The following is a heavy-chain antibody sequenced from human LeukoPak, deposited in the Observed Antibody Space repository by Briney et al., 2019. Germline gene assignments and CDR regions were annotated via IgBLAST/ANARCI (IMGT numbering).Heavy chain of an antibody. CDR1: GFSFNTYA. CDR2: ISYDGSNK. D-gene: IGHD6-13*01. V-gene: IGHV3-30*04. Sequence: GGSLRLSCAASGFSFNTYAMHWGRQAPGKGLGWVSVISYDGSNKYYADSVKGRFTISRDNSKNTLYLQMNSLRAEDTAVYYCARVIQQLSFDCWGQGTLVTVSS. CDR3: ARVIQQLSFDC. J-gene: IGHJ4*02.